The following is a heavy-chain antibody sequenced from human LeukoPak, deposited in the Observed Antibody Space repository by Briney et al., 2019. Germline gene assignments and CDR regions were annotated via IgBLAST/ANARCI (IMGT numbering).Heavy chain of an antibody. CDR3: ARHGYCSSTSCYFGLALPLEKSDFWFDP. CDR2: INAGNGNT. J-gene: IGHJ5*02. D-gene: IGHD2-2*03. CDR1: GYTFTSYA. Sequence: WASVKVSCKASGYTFTSYAMHWVRLAPGQRLEWMGWINAGNGNTKYAQKFQGRVTITADESTSTAYMELSSLRSEDTAVYYCARHGYCSSTSCYFGLALPLEKSDFWFDPWGQGTLVTVSS. V-gene: IGHV1-3*01.